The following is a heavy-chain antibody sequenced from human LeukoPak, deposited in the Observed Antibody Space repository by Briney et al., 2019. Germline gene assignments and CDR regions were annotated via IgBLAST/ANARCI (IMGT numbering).Heavy chain of an antibody. Sequence: GGSLRLSCAASGFTFSSYAMSWVRQAPGEGLEWVSAISGSGGSTYYADSVKGRFTISRDNSKNTLYLQMNSLSAEDTAVYYCAKTKTAMVDYFDYWGQGTLVTVSS. D-gene: IGHD5-18*01. CDR1: GFTFSSYA. V-gene: IGHV3-23*01. CDR3: AKTKTAMVDYFDY. CDR2: ISGSGGST. J-gene: IGHJ4*02.